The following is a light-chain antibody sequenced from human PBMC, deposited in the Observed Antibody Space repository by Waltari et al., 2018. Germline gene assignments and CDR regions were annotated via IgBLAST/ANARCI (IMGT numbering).Light chain of an antibody. CDR2: EVS. J-gene: IGLJ2*01. V-gene: IGLV2-14*01. Sequence: QSALTQPPSVSGSPGQSLPIPCTGTSSDVGGYDYVSWYQLHPGKAPKLLIYEVSNRPSGVSDRFSGSKSGNTASLTISGLQADDEGDYYCTSYISTTSVISVIFGGGTKLTVL. CDR1: SSDVGGYDY. CDR3: TSYISTTSVISVI.